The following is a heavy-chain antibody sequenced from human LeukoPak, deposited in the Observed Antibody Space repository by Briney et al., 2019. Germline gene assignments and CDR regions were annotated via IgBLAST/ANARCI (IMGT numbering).Heavy chain of an antibody. Sequence: GGSLRLSCAASGFTFSSYSMKSVRQAPGKGLEWVSSISSSSSYIYYADSVKGRFTISRDNAKNSLYLQMNSLRAEDTAVYYCARHAGYCSGGSCYSNYMDVWGKGTTVTVSS. D-gene: IGHD2-15*01. CDR1: GFTFSSYS. CDR3: ARHAGYCSGGSCYSNYMDV. J-gene: IGHJ6*03. CDR2: ISSSSSYI. V-gene: IGHV3-21*01.